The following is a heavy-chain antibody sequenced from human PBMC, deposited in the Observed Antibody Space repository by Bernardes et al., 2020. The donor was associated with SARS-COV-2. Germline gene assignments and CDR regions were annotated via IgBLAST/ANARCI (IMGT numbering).Heavy chain of an antibody. CDR1: RFSPGRHW. V-gene: IGHV3-7*05. CDR2: INQDGSAK. Sequence: GGYPRRSPVGPRFSPGRHWLSLVSPAPGKGLEWVAHINQDGSAKYYVDPVKGRFTVSRDNDENSLYLEMNRLRGDDTAIYYCARDFDYYFDNWGQGTLGAVSS. CDR3: ARDFDYYFDN. J-gene: IGHJ4*02.